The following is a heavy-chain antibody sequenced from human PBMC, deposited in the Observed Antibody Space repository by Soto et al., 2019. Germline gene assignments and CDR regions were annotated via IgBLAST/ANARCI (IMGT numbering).Heavy chain of an antibody. V-gene: IGHV4-31*03. Sequence: QVQLQESGPGLVKPSQTLSLTCTVSGGSVSSDGYYWSWIRQHPGKGLEWIGYIYYSGITNCNPSIQRRVTISVDTSKNQFSLKLGSVTAAETAVYYCARGGYDKSGYSFDYWGQGTLVTVSS. CDR3: ARGGYDKSGYSFDY. CDR2: IYYSGIT. D-gene: IGHD3-22*01. J-gene: IGHJ4*02. CDR1: GGSVSSDGYY.